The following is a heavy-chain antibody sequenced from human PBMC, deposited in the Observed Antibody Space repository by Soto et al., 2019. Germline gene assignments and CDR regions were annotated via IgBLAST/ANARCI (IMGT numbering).Heavy chain of an antibody. D-gene: IGHD1-1*01. CDR2: IFSGGST. CDR1: GFTVSSNY. J-gene: IGHJ4*02. CDR3: ARDRYPLGY. V-gene: IGHV3-66*01. Sequence: EVQLVESGGGLVQPGGSLRLSCAASGFTVSSNYMSWVRQAPEKGLEWVSVIFSGGSTYYTDSVKGRFTISRDNSKNTLYLHMNSLRAEDRAVYYCARDRYPLGYWGQATLVTVSS.